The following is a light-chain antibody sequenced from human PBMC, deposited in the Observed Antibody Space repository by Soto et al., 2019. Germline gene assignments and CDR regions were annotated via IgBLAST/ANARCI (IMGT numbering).Light chain of an antibody. CDR3: QQYGSLVPGLT. J-gene: IGKJ4*01. Sequence: EIVMTQSPATLSVSPGERATLSCRASQSVSSNFLAWYQQKPGQAPRLLIYGSSSRATDIPDRFSGSGSGTDFTLTISTLEPEDFAVYYCQQYGSLVPGLTFGGGTKVDIK. CDR2: GSS. V-gene: IGKV3-20*01. CDR1: QSVSSNF.